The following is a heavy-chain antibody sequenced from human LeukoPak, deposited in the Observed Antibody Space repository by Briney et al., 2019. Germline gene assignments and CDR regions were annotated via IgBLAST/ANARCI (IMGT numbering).Heavy chain of an antibody. CDR3: ARAHACSSTSCYEAYMDV. D-gene: IGHD2-2*01. J-gene: IGHJ6*03. CDR2: INAGNGNT. V-gene: IGHV1-3*03. Sequence: VSVKVSCKASGYTFTSYAMHWVRQAPGQRLEWMGWINAGNGNTKYSQEFQGRVTITRDTSASTAYMELSSLRSEDMAVYYCARAHACSSTSCYEAYMDVWGKGTTVTVSS. CDR1: GYTFTSYA.